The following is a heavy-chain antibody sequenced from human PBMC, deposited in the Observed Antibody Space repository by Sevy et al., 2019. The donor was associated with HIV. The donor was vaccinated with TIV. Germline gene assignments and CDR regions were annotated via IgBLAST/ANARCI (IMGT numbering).Heavy chain of an antibody. CDR2: LSFGCGKI. Sequence: GGSLRLSCAASGFDFSIYSMSWVRQAPGKGLEWVSTLSFGCGKINYADSVKGRFTISRDNSKSSVYLQMNNMRVEDTTVYYCAREGCTKPHDYWGQGTLVTVSS. V-gene: IGHV3-23*01. CDR3: AREGCTKPHDY. J-gene: IGHJ4*02. CDR1: GFDFSIYS. D-gene: IGHD2-8*01.